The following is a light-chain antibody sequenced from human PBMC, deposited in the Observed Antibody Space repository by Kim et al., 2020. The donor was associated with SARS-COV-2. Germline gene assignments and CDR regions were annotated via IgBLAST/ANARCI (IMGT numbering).Light chain of an antibody. CDR1: QSVSSSY. CDR3: QQYDMSPLT. Sequence: SPGERATLSCRASQSVSSSYLAWYQQKPGQAPRLLIYGASSRATGIPDRFSGSESGTDFTLTISRLEPEDFAVYYCQQYDMSPLTFGGGTKVDIK. CDR2: GAS. V-gene: IGKV3-20*01. J-gene: IGKJ4*01.